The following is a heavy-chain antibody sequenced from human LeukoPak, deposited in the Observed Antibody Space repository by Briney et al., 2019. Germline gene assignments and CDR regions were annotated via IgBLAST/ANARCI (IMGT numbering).Heavy chain of an antibody. V-gene: IGHV3-30-3*01. D-gene: IGHD3-16*02. CDR3: AREGRLGELSPMDY. CDR2: ISYDGSNK. Sequence: GRSLRLSCAASGFTFSSYAMHWVRHAPGKGLEWVAVISYDGSNKYYADSVKGRFTISRDNSKNTLYLQMNSLRAEDTAVYYCAREGRLGELSPMDYWGQGTLVTVSS. J-gene: IGHJ4*02. CDR1: GFTFSSYA.